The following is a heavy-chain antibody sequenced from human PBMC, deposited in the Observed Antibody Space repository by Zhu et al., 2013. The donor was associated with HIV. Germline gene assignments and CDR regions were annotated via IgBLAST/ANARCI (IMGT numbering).Heavy chain of an antibody. J-gene: IGHJ4*02. CDR1: GYTFTNYD. Sequence: QVRLVQSGADVMKPGTSVKVSCKASGYTFTNYDIHWVRQATGQGLEWMGWMNPKSGNTGYAQKFQGRITMTRNTSITTAYMLLSSLTFEDTALYYCTRGRFVYGDILTFWGQGTPVTVSS. D-gene: IGHD4-17*01. V-gene: IGHV1-8*01. CDR2: MNPKSGNT. CDR3: TRGRFVYGDILTF.